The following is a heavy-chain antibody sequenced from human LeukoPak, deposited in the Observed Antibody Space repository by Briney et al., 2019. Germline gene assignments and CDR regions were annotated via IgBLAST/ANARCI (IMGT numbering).Heavy chain of an antibody. Sequence: ASVKVSCKASGYTFTDYYMYWVRQAPGQGLEWVGWINPNSGGTSYAQKFQGRVTMTRVTSISTAYMELNRLRSDDTAVYYRASAYSGNDLSQLDYWGQGTLVTVSS. CDR1: GYTFTDYY. V-gene: IGHV1-2*02. D-gene: IGHD5-12*01. CDR2: INPNSGGT. J-gene: IGHJ4*02. CDR3: ASAYSGNDLSQLDY.